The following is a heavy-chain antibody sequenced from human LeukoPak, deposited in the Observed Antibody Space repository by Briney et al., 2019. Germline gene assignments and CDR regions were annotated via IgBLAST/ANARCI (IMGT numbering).Heavy chain of an antibody. V-gene: IGHV3-23*01. D-gene: IGHD3-10*01. CDR1: GFTFSSYA. J-gene: IGHJ4*02. CDR3: AKDIGATYYYGSGSYVY. CDR2: ISGSGGST. Sequence: GGSLRLSCAASGFTFSSYAMSWVRQAPGKGLEWVSAISGSGGSTYYADSVKGRFTISRDNSKNTLYLQMNSLRAEDTALYYCAKDIGATYYYGSGSYVYWGQGTLVTVSS.